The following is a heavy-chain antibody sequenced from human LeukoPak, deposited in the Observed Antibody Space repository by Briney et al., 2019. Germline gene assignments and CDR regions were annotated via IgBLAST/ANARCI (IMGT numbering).Heavy chain of an antibody. D-gene: IGHD3-10*01. CDR2: ISGSGGST. V-gene: IGHV3-23*01. CDR3: AKFYYGSGSYYFGYAFDI. Sequence: PGGSLRLSCAASGFTFSSYAMSWVRQDPGKGLEWVSAISGSGGSTYYADSVKGRFTISRDNSKNTLYLQMNSLRAEDTAVYYCAKFYYGSGSYYFGYAFDIWGQGTMVTVSS. CDR1: GFTFSSYA. J-gene: IGHJ3*02.